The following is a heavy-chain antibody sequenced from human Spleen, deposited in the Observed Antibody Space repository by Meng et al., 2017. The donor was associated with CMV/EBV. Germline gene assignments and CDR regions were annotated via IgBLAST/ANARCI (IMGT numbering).Heavy chain of an antibody. CDR2: ISSSSSYI. D-gene: IGHD3-22*01. CDR1: GFTFSSYS. V-gene: IGHV3-21*01. J-gene: IGHJ4*02. CDR3: VRDDSSGQYYFDH. Sequence: GESLKISCAASGFTFSSYSMNWVRQAPGKGLEWVSSISSSSSYIYYADSVRGRFTISRDNAKNSLDLQMNSLRAEDTAVYYCVRDDSSGQYYFDHWGRGMLVTVSS.